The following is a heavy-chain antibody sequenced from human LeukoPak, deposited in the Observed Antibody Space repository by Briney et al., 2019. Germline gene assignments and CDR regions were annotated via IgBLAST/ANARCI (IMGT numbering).Heavy chain of an antibody. Sequence: ASVNVSCKASGYTFTSYYMHWVRQAAGQGLEGMGIINPSGGSTSYAQKFQGRVTMTRDTSTSTVYMELSSLRSEDTAVYYCASGYSSYKGDYWGQGTLVTVSS. J-gene: IGHJ4*02. CDR1: GYTFTSYY. D-gene: IGHD5-12*01. CDR2: INPSGGST. CDR3: ASGYSSYKGDY. V-gene: IGHV1-46*01.